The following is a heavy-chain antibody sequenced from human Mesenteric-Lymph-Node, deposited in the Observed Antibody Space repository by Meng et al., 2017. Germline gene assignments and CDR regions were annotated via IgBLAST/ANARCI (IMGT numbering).Heavy chain of an antibody. V-gene: IGHV4-34*01. CDR2: INHSGST. D-gene: IGHD2-2*01. J-gene: IGHJ4*02. CDR1: GGSFSGYY. Sequence: QVQLQQWGAGLLKPSETLSLTCAVYGGSFSGYYWSWIRQPPGKELEWIGEINHSGSTNYNPSLKSRVTISVDTSKNQFSLKLSSVTAADTAVYYCARTIGGADIVVVPAAYYFDYWGQGTLVTVSS. CDR3: ARTIGGADIVVVPAAYYFDY.